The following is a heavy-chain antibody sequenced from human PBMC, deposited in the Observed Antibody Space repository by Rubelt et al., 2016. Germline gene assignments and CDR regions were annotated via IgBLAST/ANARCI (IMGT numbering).Heavy chain of an antibody. V-gene: IGHV3-74*02. CDR3: AASFDY. CDR2: INSDGSGT. Sequence: EVQLVESGGGLVQPGGSLRLSCAASGFTFSGYWMYWVRQAPGKGLVWVSHINSDGSGTGYADSVKGRFSVSRDNAKNTLDLQMNRLRAEDTAVYYCAASFDYWGQGTLVTVSS. J-gene: IGHJ4*02. CDR1: GFTFSGYW.